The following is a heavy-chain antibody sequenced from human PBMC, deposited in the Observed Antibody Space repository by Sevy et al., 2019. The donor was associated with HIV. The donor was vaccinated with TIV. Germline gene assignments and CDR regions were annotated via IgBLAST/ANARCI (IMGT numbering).Heavy chain of an antibody. CDR3: ARSENVDSALFDY. CDR2: YFPSGPF. Sequence: SETLSLTCSVTGVSLTGADYYWSWVRQAPGKGLEWIAYYFPSGPFYYSPILKCQLSISVDTTQNQFSLKPPSVTAADSAVYYCARSENVDSALFDYWGQGTPVTVSS. CDR1: GVSLTGADYY. J-gene: IGHJ4*02. V-gene: IGHV4-30-4*04. D-gene: IGHD5-18*01.